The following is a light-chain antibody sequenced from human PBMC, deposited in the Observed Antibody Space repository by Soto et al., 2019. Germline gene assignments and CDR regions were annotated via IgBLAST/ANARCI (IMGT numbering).Light chain of an antibody. Sequence: QSVLTQPPSASGTPGQRVTISCSGSSSNIGSNTVNWYQQLPGTAPKLLIYSNNQRPSGVPDRFSGSKSGTSASLAISGLQSEDESDYYRAAWDDSLNGNVFGTGTKVTDL. CDR3: AAWDDSLNGNV. V-gene: IGLV1-44*01. CDR1: SSNIGSNT. J-gene: IGLJ1*01. CDR2: SNN.